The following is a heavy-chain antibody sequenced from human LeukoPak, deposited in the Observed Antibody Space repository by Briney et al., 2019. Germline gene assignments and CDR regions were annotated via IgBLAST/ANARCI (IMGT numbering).Heavy chain of an antibody. V-gene: IGHV3-48*03. D-gene: IGHD3-22*01. J-gene: IGHJ4*02. CDR3: ARDGDYYDSSGYPYYFDY. Sequence: PGGSLRLSCAASGFTFSSYEMNWVRQAPGKGLEWASYISSSGSTIYYADSVKGRFTISRDNAKNSLYLQMNSLRAEDTAVYYCARDGDYYDSSGYPYYFDYWGQGTLVTVSS. CDR2: ISSSGSTI. CDR1: GFTFSSYE.